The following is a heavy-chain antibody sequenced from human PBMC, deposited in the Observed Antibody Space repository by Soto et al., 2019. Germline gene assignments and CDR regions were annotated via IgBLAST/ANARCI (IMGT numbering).Heavy chain of an antibody. CDR2: IYYSGST. V-gene: IGHV4-59*12. Sequence: SETLSLTCTVSGGSISSYYWSWIRQPPGKGLEWIGYIYYSGSTNYNPSFKSRITISVDTSKNQVSLKLSSVTAADTAVYYCARGQVVAAQHWGQGTLVTVSS. CDR1: GGSISSYY. D-gene: IGHD2-15*01. J-gene: IGHJ4*02. CDR3: ARGQVVAAQH.